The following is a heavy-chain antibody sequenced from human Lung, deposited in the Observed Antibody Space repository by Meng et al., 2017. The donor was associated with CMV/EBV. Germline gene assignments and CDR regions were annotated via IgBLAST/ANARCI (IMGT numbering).Heavy chain of an antibody. V-gene: IGHV1-2*06. D-gene: IGHD3-22*01. CDR2: LRPASGGS. CDR3: ARDRVAPMSGSSGYYYFQH. Sequence: LSTYYIHWMRLAPGHGLQRMVRLRPASGGSDSPQAVRGRLSMDRETSLSTAYMELIKLRYDDSAVYYCARDRVAPMSGSSGYYYFQHWGQGTLVTVSS. CDR1: LSTYY. J-gene: IGHJ1*01.